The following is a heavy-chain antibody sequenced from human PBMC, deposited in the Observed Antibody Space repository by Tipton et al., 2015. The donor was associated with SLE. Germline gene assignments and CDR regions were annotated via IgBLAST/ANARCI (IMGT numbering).Heavy chain of an antibody. CDR3: ARGPNWGLDDAFDI. J-gene: IGHJ3*02. CDR1: GGSINSGDYS. D-gene: IGHD7-27*01. Sequence: TLSLTCAVSGGSINSGDYSWSWIRQPPGKGLEWIGYIYYSGTTNYNPSLKSRVTTSVDTSKNQFSLKLSSVTAADTAVYFCARGPNWGLDDAFDIWGQGTMVSVSS. CDR2: IYYSGTT. V-gene: IGHV4-30-4*07.